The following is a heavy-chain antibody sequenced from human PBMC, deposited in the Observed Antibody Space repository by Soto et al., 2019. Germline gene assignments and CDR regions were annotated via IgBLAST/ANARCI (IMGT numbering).Heavy chain of an antibody. Sequence: SVKVSCKASGGTFSSYAISWVQQAPGQGLEWMGGIIPIFGTANYAQKFQGRVTITADESTSTAYMELSSLRSEDTAVYYCARRSCSGGSCYYGEYFQHWGQGTLVTVSS. V-gene: IGHV1-69*13. CDR3: ARRSCSGGSCYYGEYFQH. CDR1: GGTFSSYA. CDR2: IIPIFGTA. D-gene: IGHD2-15*01. J-gene: IGHJ1*01.